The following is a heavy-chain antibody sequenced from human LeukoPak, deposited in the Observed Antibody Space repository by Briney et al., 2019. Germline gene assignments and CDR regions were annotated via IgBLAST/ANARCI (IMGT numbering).Heavy chain of an antibody. CDR1: GYTFTSYD. Sequence: ASVKVSCKASGYTFTSYDISWVRQATGQGVEWMGWMNPNSGNTGYAQKFQGRVTMTRNTTISTAYMELSSLRSEETAVYYCARINYYYYMDVWGKGTTVTVSS. CDR3: ARINYYYYMDV. V-gene: IGHV1-8*01. J-gene: IGHJ6*03. CDR2: MNPNSGNT.